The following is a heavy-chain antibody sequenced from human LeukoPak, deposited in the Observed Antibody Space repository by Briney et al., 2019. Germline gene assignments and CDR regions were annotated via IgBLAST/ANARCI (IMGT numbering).Heavy chain of an antibody. V-gene: IGHV3-23*01. CDR3: AKGPRGDCSGGSCPGDS. D-gene: IGHD2-15*01. CDR1: GFTFSSYA. J-gene: IGHJ4*02. Sequence: GSLGLSCAASGFTFSSYAMSWARQAPGKGLEWVSTISGSGDSTYYADSVKGRFTISRDNSKNTLYVQIKSLRADDTAVYYCAKGPRGDCSGGSCPGDSWGQGTLVTVSS. CDR2: ISGSGDST.